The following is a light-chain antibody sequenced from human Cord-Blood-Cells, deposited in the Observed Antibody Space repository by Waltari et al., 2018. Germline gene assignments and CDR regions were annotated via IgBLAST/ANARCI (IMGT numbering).Light chain of an antibody. J-gene: IGLJ1*01. Sequence: QSALTQPASVSGSPGQSITISCPGTSSDVGGYNYVSWYQQHPGKAPKLMIYDGSKRPSGVSNRFSGSKSGNTASLTISGLQAEDEADYYCCSYASSSTYVFGTGTKLTVL. CDR2: DGS. CDR1: SSDVGGYNY. CDR3: CSYASSSTYV. V-gene: IGLV2-23*01.